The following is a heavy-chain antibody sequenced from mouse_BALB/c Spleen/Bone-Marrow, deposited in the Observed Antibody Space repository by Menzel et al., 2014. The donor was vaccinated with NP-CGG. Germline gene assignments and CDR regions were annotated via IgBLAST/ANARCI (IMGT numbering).Heavy chain of an antibody. D-gene: IGHD2-4*01. CDR1: GYSITSDYA. V-gene: IGHV3-2*02. J-gene: IGHJ2*01. CDR3: ARYYDYDGDYFDY. Sequence: EVHLVESGPGLVKPSQSLSLTCTVTGYSITSDYAWNWIQQFPRNKLEWMGCITYSGSTSYNPSLKSRISITRDTSKNQFFLQLNSVTTEDTATYYCARYYDYDGDYFDYWGQGTTLTVSS. CDR2: ITYSGST.